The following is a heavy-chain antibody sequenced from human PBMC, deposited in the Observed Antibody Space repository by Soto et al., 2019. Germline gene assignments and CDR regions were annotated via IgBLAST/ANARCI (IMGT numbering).Heavy chain of an antibody. D-gene: IGHD4-4*01. Sequence: PSETPSLTCTVSGGSVSSGSYYWSWIRQPPGKGLEWIGYIYYSGSTNYNPSLKSRVTISVDTSKNQFSLKLTSVTAADTAVYYCARETTKLLLYSNALGGWFDPWGQGTLVTVSS. CDR1: GGSVSSGSYY. CDR3: ARETTKLLLYSNALGGWFDP. J-gene: IGHJ5*02. CDR2: IYYSGST. V-gene: IGHV4-61*01.